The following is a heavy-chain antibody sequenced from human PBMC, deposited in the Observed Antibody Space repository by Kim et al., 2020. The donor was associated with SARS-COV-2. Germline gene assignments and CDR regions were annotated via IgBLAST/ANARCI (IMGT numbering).Heavy chain of an antibody. D-gene: IGHD3-3*01. J-gene: IGHJ4*02. CDR1: GFTFGDYA. CDR2: IRSKAYGGTT. Sequence: GGSLRLSCTASGFTFGDYAMSWVRQAPGKGLEWVGFIRSKAYGGTTEYAASVKGRFTISRDDSKSIAYLQMNSLKTEDTAVYYCTRVGINYDFWSGYYAQYNSPPIFDYWGQGTLVTVSS. CDR3: TRVGINYDFWSGYYAQYNSPPIFDY. V-gene: IGHV3-49*04.